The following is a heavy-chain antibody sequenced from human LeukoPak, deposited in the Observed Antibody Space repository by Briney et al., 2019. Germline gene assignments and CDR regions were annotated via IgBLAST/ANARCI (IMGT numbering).Heavy chain of an antibody. V-gene: IGHV1-8*01. J-gene: IGHJ4*02. CDR3: ARDRLVSPGVFDY. Sequence: ASVKVSCKASGYTFTNYDINWVRQATGQGLEWMGWMNPNSGNTGYAQKFQGRVTMTTDTSTSTAYMELRSLRSDDTAVYYCARDRLVSPGVFDYWGQGTLVTVSS. CDR1: GYTFTNYD. CDR2: MNPNSGNT. D-gene: IGHD2-2*01.